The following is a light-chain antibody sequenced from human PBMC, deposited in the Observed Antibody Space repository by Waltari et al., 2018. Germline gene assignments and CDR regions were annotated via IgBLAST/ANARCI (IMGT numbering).Light chain of an antibody. CDR2: QDT. CDR3: QAWDSSTYHVV. V-gene: IGLV3-1*01. Sequence: SYELTQPPSVSVSPGQTASIPCSGAKLGDKYACWYQQKPGQSPVLVLYQDTKRPSGRPGRFSGSNSGNTATLTISGTQAMDEAEYYCQAWDSSTYHVVFGGGTKLTVL. J-gene: IGLJ2*01. CDR1: KLGDKY.